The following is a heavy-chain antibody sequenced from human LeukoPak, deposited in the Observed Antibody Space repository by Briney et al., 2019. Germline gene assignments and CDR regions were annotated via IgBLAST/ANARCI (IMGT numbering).Heavy chain of an antibody. V-gene: IGHV6-1*01. Sequence: SQTLSLTCAISGDSVSSNSAAWNWIRQSPSRGLEWLGRTYYRSKWYNDYAVSVKSRITINPDTSKNQFSLQLNSVTPEDTAAYYCARGKEQWLTEYYCYYYMDVWGKGTTVTVSS. D-gene: IGHD6-19*01. CDR3: ARGKEQWLTEYYCYYYMDV. CDR1: GDSVSSNSAA. CDR2: TYYRSKWYN. J-gene: IGHJ6*03.